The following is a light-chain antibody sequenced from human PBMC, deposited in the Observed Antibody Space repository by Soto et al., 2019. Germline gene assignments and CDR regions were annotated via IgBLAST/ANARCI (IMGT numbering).Light chain of an antibody. Sequence: QSALTQPASVSGSPGQSITISCTGTSSDVGGYNYVSWYQQHPGKAPKLTIYEVTNRPSGVSNRFSGSKSGNTASLTISGLQAEDEADYYCNSYTTTSSWVFGGGTKLTVL. CDR2: EVT. V-gene: IGLV2-14*01. J-gene: IGLJ3*02. CDR1: SSDVGGYNY. CDR3: NSYTTTSSWV.